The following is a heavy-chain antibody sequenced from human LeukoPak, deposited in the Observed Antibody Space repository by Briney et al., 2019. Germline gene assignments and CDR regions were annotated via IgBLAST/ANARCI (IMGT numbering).Heavy chain of an antibody. CDR2: INPNSGGT. J-gene: IGHJ4*02. D-gene: IGHD3-10*01. Sequence: GASVKVSCKASGYTFTSYYMHWVRQAPGQGLEWMGWINPNSGGTNYAQKFQGRVTMTRDTSISTAYMELSRLRSDDTAVYYCARDRLVRGVYYFDYWGQGTLVTVSS. V-gene: IGHV1-2*02. CDR3: ARDRLVRGVYYFDY. CDR1: GYTFTSYY.